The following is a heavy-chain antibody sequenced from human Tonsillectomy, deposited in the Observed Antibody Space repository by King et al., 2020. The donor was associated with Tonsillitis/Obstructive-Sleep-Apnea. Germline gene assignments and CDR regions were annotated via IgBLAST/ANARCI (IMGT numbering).Heavy chain of an antibody. CDR3: AHTTYPPNDPTTHFDY. V-gene: IGHV2-5*02. CDR1: GFSLSTSGVG. Sequence: TLKESGPTLVKPTQTLTLTCTFSGFSLSTSGVGVGWIRQPPGKALEWLALIYWVDDTRYSPSLKSRLTITKYTSKNQVVLTMTNMDPLDTATYYCAHTTYPPNDPTTHFDYWGQGTLVTVSS. J-gene: IGHJ4*02. D-gene: IGHD1-26*01. CDR2: IYWVDDT.